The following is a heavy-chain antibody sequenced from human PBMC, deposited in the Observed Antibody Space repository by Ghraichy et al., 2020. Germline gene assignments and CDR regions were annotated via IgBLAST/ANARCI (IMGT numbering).Heavy chain of an antibody. CDR1: GFTLSSHW. CDR2: IHTDGRDT. J-gene: IGHJ3*02. Sequence: GGSLRLSCAASGFTLSSHWMHWVRQAPGKGLEWVSRIHTDGRDTSYADSVKGRFSISRDNAEKMLYLQMNSLRAEDTAVYYCARDTYYGGNLDAFDIWGQGKRVTITS. D-gene: IGHD4-23*01. CDR3: ARDTYYGGNLDAFDI. V-gene: IGHV3-74*01.